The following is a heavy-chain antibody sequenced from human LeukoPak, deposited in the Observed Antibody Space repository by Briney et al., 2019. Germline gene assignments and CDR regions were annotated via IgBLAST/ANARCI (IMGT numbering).Heavy chain of an antibody. Sequence: PSETLSLTCTVSGGSISSHHWSWIRQPPGKGLGWIGYIYYSGNTNYNPSLKSRVTISVDTSKTQFSLKLSSVTAADTAVYYCARHRLLGGDILWGQGTLVTVSS. CDR2: IYYSGNT. CDR3: ARHRLLGGDIL. J-gene: IGHJ4*02. D-gene: IGHD5-12*01. V-gene: IGHV4-59*08. CDR1: GGSISSHH.